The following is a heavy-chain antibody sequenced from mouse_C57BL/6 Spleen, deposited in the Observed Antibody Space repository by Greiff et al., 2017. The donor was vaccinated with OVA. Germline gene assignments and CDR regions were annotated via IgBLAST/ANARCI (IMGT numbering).Heavy chain of an antibody. CDR2: IHPNSGST. Sequence: VKLQQPGAELVKPGASVKLSCKASGYTFTSYWMHWVKQRPGQGLEWIGMIHPNSGSTNYNEKFKSKATLTVDKSSSTAYMQLSSLTSEDSAVYYCARSEGWYFDVWGTGTTVTVSS. CDR3: ARSEGWYFDV. CDR1: GYTFTSYW. J-gene: IGHJ1*03. V-gene: IGHV1-64*01.